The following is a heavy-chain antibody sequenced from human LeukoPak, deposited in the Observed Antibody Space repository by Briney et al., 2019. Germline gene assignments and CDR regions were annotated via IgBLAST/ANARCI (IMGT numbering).Heavy chain of an antibody. CDR2: ISSSSSYI. V-gene: IGHV3-21*01. J-gene: IGHJ4*02. CDR3: ARAIGSGTDY. CDR1: GFTFDDYA. Sequence: PGGSLRLSCAASGFTFDDYAMHWVRQAPGKGLEWVSSISSSSSYIYYADSVKGRFTISRDNAKNSLYLQMNSLRAEDTAVYYCARAIGSGTDYWGQGTLVTVSS. D-gene: IGHD3-10*01.